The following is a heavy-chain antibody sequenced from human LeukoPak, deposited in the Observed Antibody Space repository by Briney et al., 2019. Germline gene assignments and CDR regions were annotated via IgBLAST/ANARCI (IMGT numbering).Heavy chain of an antibody. V-gene: IGHV1-2*02. D-gene: IGHD6-6*01. CDR2: INPNSGGT. CDR1: GYTFTGYY. J-gene: IGHJ4*02. Sequence: ASVKVSCKASGYTFTGYYMHWVRQAPGQGLEWMGWINPNSGGTNYAQKFQGRVTMTRDTSISTAYMELSRLRSDDTAMYYCARDLGQLGVERYIDYWGQGTLVTVSS. CDR3: ARDLGQLGVERYIDY.